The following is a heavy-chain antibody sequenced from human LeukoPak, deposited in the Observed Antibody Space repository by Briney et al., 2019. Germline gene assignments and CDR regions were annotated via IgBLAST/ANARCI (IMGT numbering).Heavy chain of an antibody. CDR1: GGSISSYY. J-gene: IGHJ4*02. D-gene: IGHD6-19*01. CDR2: IYYSGNT. CDR3: ARQPGNSGWFYYFDY. V-gene: IGHV4-59*08. Sequence: SETLSLTCTVSGGSISSYYWSWIRQPPGKGLEWIGYIYYSGNTNYNPSLKSRVTISVDTSKNQLSLKLSSVTATDTAVYYCARQPGNSGWFYYFDYWGQGALVTVSS.